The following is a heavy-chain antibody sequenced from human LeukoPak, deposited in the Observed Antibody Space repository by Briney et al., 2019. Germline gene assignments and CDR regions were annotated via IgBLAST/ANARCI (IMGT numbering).Heavy chain of an antibody. D-gene: IGHD3-22*01. Sequence: GASVKVSFKASGGTFSSYAISWVRQAPGQGLEWMGRIIPIFGTANYAQKFQGRVTITTDESTSTAYMELSSLRSEDTAVYYCARDHYYDSGYFDYWGQGTLVTVSS. CDR3: ARDHYYDSGYFDY. CDR1: GGTFSSYA. V-gene: IGHV1-69*05. J-gene: IGHJ4*02. CDR2: IIPIFGTA.